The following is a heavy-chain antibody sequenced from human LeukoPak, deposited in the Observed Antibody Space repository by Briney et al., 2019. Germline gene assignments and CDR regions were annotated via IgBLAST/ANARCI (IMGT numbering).Heavy chain of an antibody. J-gene: IGHJ6*03. CDR1: GFTFSSYG. V-gene: IGHV3-30*02. CDR2: IRYDGSNK. Sequence: GGSLRLSCAASGFTFSSYGMHWVRQAPGKGLEWVAFIRYDGSNKYYADSVKGRFTISRDNSKNTLYLQMNSLRAEDTAVYYCARVPGYSSSWYYYYYMDVWGKGTTVTVSS. D-gene: IGHD6-13*01. CDR3: ARVPGYSSSWYYYYYMDV.